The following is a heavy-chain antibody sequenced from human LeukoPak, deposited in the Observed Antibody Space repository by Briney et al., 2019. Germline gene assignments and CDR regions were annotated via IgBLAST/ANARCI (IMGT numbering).Heavy chain of an antibody. CDR1: GGSISSSRYY. Sequence: SETLSLTCTVSGGSISSSRYYWGWIRQPPEKGLEWIGNIYYSGSTYYNPSLKSRVTISLDTSKNQFSLKLSSVTAADTAVYYCARRDITARLNWFDPWGQGTLVTVSS. CDR3: ARRDITARLNWFDP. CDR2: IYYSGST. D-gene: IGHD6-6*01. V-gene: IGHV4-39*01. J-gene: IGHJ5*02.